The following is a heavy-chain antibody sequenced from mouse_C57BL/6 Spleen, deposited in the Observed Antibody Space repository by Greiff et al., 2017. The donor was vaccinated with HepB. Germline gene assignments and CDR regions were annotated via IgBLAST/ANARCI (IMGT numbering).Heavy chain of an antibody. CDR1: GFTFNTYA. D-gene: IGHD1-1*01. V-gene: IGHV10-3*01. CDR2: IRSKSSNYAT. Sequence: EVQLVESGGGLVQPKGSLKLSCAASGFTFNTYAMHWVRQAPGKGLEWVARIRSKSSNYATYYADSVKDRFTISRDDSQSMLYLQMNNLKTEDTAMYYCVRDGYYGSSWNYFDYWGQGTTLTVSS. CDR3: VRDGYYGSSWNYFDY. J-gene: IGHJ2*01.